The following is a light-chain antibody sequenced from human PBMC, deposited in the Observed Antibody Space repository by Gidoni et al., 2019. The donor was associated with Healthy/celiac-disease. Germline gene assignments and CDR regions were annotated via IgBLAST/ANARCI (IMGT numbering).Light chain of an antibody. Sequence: IQLTHPPSTLSASVGDRVTITCRARQSISSWLAWYQQKPGKAPKLLIYDASSLESGVPSRFSGSGSGTEFTLTISSLQPDDFATYYCQQNNSYSCTFGQGTKLEIK. V-gene: IGKV1-5*01. CDR1: QSISSW. CDR2: DAS. CDR3: QQNNSYSCT. J-gene: IGKJ2*02.